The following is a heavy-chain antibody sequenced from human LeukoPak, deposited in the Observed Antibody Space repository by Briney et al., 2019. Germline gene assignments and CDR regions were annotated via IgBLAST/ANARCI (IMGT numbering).Heavy chain of an antibody. CDR3: ARVPLGYISSRWYGGGFDY. CDR2: INTNTGNP. J-gene: IGHJ4*02. V-gene: IGHV7-4-1*02. Sequence: ASVKVSCKASGYTFTSYAINWVRQAPGQGLEWMGWINTNTGNPTNAQGFTGRFVFSLDTSVSTAYPQITTLKAEDTAVYYCARVPLGYISSRWYGGGFDYWGQGTRVTVSS. CDR1: GYTFTSYA. D-gene: IGHD6-13*01.